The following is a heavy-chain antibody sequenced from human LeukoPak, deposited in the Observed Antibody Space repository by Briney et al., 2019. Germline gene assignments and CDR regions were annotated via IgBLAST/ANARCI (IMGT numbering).Heavy chain of an antibody. CDR1: GFSFRSYW. D-gene: IGHD2-15*01. CDR3: ARSRDIVVVVGETRNEEFYFDN. J-gene: IGHJ4*02. Sequence: GGSLRLSCVVSGFSFRSYWTSWVRQAPGKGLEWVASVKQDGSEMDYVDSVKGRFTISRDNAKNSLYLQMNSLRVEDTAVYHCARSRDIVVVVGETRNEEFYFDNWGQGTLVTVSS. V-gene: IGHV3-7*01. CDR2: VKQDGSEM.